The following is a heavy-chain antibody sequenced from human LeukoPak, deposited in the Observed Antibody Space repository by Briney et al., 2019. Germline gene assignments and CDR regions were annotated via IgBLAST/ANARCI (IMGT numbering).Heavy chain of an antibody. CDR1: GYTFTSYG. V-gene: IGHV1-18*01. CDR2: ISAYNGNT. D-gene: IGHD4-17*01. J-gene: IGHJ4*02. CDR3: ARDPFPYTVTTSYAY. Sequence: ASVKVSCKASGYTFTSYGISWVRQAPGQGLEWMGWISAYNGNTNYARKLQGRVTMTTDTSTSTAYMELRSLRSDDTAVYYCARDPFPYTVTTSYAYWGQGTLVTVSS.